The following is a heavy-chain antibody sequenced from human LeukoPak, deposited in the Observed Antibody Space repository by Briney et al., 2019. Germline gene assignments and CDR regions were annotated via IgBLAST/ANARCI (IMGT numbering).Heavy chain of an antibody. J-gene: IGHJ5*02. D-gene: IGHD6-19*01. CDR2: IYHSGTT. V-gene: IGHV4-39*07. CDR1: GGSISSTTYY. Sequence: SETLSLTCTVSGGSISSTTYYWGWIRQPPGKGLEWIGSIYHSGTTYYNPSLKSQVTISVDTSKNQFSLNLRSVTAADTAVYYCAISSGWYLNWFDPWGQGTLVTVSS. CDR3: AISSGWYLNWFDP.